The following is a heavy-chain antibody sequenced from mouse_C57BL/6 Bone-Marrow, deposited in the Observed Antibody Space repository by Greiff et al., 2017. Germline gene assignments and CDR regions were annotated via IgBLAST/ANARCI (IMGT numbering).Heavy chain of an antibody. CDR2: ISSGGDYI. CDR3: TRDRYGSSYFDY. CDR1: GFTFSSYA. D-gene: IGHD1-1*01. J-gene: IGHJ2*01. Sequence: EVQLVESGEGLVKPGGSLKLSCAASGFTFSSYAMSWVRQTPEKRLEWVAYISSGGDYIYYADTVKGRFTISRDNARNTLYLQMSSLKSEDTAMYYWTRDRYGSSYFDYWGQGTTLTVSS. V-gene: IGHV5-9-1*02.